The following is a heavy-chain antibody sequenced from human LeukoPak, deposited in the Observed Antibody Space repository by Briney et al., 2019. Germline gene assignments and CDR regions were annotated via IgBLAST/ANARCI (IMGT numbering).Heavy chain of an antibody. Sequence: SSETLSLTCTVSGGSISSYYWSWIRQPPGKGLEWVGYIYYSGSTNYNPSLESRVTISVDTSKNQFSLKLSSVTAADTAVYYCATRAPSGSYYYYYGMDVWGQGTTVTVSS. V-gene: IGHV4-59*08. D-gene: IGHD1-26*01. CDR2: IYYSGST. J-gene: IGHJ6*02. CDR3: ATRAPSGSYYYYYGMDV. CDR1: GGSISSYY.